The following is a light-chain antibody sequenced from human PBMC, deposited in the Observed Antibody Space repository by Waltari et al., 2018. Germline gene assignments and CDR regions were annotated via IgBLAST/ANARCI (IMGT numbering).Light chain of an antibody. CDR3: QQYGRSPRT. CDR2: GAS. V-gene: IGKV3-20*01. Sequence: EIVLTQSPGTLSLSPGEKATLSCRASQSVSRSYLAWYQQRPGQAPSLLIYGASSRATGIPDRFSGSGSGTDFTLTISRLEPEDFAVYYCQQYGRSPRTFGQGTKLEIK. CDR1: QSVSRSY. J-gene: IGKJ2*01.